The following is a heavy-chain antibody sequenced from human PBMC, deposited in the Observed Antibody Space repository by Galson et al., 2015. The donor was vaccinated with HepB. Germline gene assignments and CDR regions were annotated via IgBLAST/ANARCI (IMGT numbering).Heavy chain of an antibody. Sequence: LRLSCAASGFSISDYYMTWVRQAPGKGLEWVANINKDGSEKYYLDSVKGRFTVSRDNARRSLWLQMNNLRVEDTAVYYCVRDREVAGGGDWFDPWGQGTLVTVSS. CDR1: GFSISDYY. D-gene: IGHD6-13*01. CDR3: VRDREVAGGGDWFDP. V-gene: IGHV3-7*01. CDR2: INKDGSEK. J-gene: IGHJ5*02.